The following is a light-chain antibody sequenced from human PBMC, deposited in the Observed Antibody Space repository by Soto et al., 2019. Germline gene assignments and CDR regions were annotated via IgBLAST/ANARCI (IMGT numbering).Light chain of an antibody. CDR2: KAS. CDR3: QQYNNYGSWT. CDR1: QSISGW. Sequence: DTPVTQSPSTLSASVGDRVTITCRASQSISGWLAWYQQKPGKAPNLLIYKASTLESGVPSRFSGSGSGTEFTLTISGLQPDDFATYYCQQYNNYGSWTFGQGTKVEIK. V-gene: IGKV1-5*03. J-gene: IGKJ1*01.